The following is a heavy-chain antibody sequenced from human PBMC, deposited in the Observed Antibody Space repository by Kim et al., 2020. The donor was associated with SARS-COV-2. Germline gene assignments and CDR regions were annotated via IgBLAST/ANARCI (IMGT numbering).Heavy chain of an antibody. D-gene: IGHD3-9*01. J-gene: IGHJ4*02. Sequence: SETLSLTCTVSGGSISSSSYCWGWIRQPPGKGLEWIGSIYYSGSTYYNPSLKSRVTISVDTSKNQFSLKLSSVTAADTAVYYCARHNWKILTGYYFFDYWGQGTLVTVSS. CDR1: GGSISSSSYC. V-gene: IGHV4-39*01. CDR2: IYYSGST. CDR3: ARHNWKILTGYYFFDY.